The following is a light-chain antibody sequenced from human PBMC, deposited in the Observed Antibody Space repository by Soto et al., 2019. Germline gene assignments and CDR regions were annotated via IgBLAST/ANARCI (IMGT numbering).Light chain of an antibody. V-gene: IGKV2-24*01. J-gene: IGKJ5*01. CDR3: VQGTHFPPT. CDR1: QNLAHRDGDTY. CDR2: KSS. Sequence: DIVLTQTPLSSPVTLGLPASISCWSSQNLAHRDGDTYLSWLQQRPGQPPRLLIYKSSNRFSGVPDRFSGSGAGTNFTLEISQVQAEDVGVYFCVQGTHFPPTSGPGTRLDIK.